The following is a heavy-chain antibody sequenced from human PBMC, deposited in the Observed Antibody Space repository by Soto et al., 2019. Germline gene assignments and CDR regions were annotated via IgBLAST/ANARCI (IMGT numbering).Heavy chain of an antibody. V-gene: IGHV1-3*01. CDR2: VNADNGDT. CDR1: GYTFIYYT. J-gene: IGHJ4*02. CDR3: ARGPSSGSFDF. Sequence: QVHLVQSGAEVKKPGASVKVSCKASGYTFIYYTMHWLRQAPGQRPEWMGWVNADNGDTRYSQKFQGRLTMTRDTSASTIYVELSSLTSEDTAVYFFARGPSSGSFDFWGQGTLVTVSS. D-gene: IGHD6-19*01.